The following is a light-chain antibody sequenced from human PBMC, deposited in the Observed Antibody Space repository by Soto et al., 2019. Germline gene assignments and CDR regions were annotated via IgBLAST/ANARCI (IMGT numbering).Light chain of an antibody. V-gene: IGKV3-11*01. CDR2: DAS. Sequence: EIVLTQSPATLSLSPGERATLSCRASQSVSSYLAWYQQKPGQAPRLLIYDASHRATDIPARFSGSGSGTDFTLTISSLEPEDLAVYYCQQRSDWPPGTFGGGTKVDIK. CDR1: QSVSSY. CDR3: QQRSDWPPGT. J-gene: IGKJ4*01.